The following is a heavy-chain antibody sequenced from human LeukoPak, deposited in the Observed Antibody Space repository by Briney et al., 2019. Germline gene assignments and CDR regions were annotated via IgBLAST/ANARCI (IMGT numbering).Heavy chain of an antibody. CDR3: AKGMTYYDSSRYYPFDY. V-gene: IGHV3-23*01. CDR1: GFTFSSYA. CDR2: ISGSDHST. Sequence: GGSLRLSCAASGFTFSSYAMNWVRHSPGKGLEGISAISGSDHSTYYADSVKGRFTISRDNSKNTLYVQMNSLRAEDTAVYYCAKGMTYYDSSRYYPFDYWGQGTLVTVSS. J-gene: IGHJ4*02. D-gene: IGHD3-22*01.